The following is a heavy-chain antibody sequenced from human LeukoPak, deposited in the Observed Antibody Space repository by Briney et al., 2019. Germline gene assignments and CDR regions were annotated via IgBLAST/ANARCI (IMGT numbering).Heavy chain of an antibody. V-gene: IGHV4-59*01. Sequence: PSETLSLTCPVSGGSISSYYWSWIRQPPGKGLEWIGFIYYSGTTNYNPSLKSRVTISVDPSKNQFSLRLSSVTAADTAVYYCARGPVTEAFDIWGQGTMVTVSS. CDR2: IYYSGTT. CDR3: ARGPVTEAFDI. D-gene: IGHD5-18*01. J-gene: IGHJ3*02. CDR1: GGSISSYY.